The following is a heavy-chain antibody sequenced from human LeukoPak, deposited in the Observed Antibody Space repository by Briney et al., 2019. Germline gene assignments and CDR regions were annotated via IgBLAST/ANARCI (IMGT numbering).Heavy chain of an antibody. V-gene: IGHV4-59*12. Sequence: SETLSLTCTVSDGSISSYYWSCIRHPPGKGLEWIGYIYYSGTNYNPSLKSRVTMSVDTSKNQFSLKLSSVTAADTAVYYCARAVTHSYYYYYMDVWGKGTTVAVSS. J-gene: IGHJ6*03. CDR3: ARAVTHSYYYYYMDV. CDR2: IYYSGT. CDR1: DGSISSYY. D-gene: IGHD4-17*01.